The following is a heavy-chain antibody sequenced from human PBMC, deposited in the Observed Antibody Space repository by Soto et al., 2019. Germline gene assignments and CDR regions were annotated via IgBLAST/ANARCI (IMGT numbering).Heavy chain of an antibody. CDR3: ARSIVQSKGYIDY. CDR2: IYYSGST. Sequence: KTSETLSLTCTVSGGSISSSSYYWGWIRQPPGKGLEWIGSIYYSGSTYYNPSLKSRVTISVDTSKNQFSLKLSFVTAADTAVYYCARSIVQSKGYIDYWGQGTLVTVSS. D-gene: IGHD2-2*02. J-gene: IGHJ4*02. V-gene: IGHV4-39*01. CDR1: GGSISSSSYY.